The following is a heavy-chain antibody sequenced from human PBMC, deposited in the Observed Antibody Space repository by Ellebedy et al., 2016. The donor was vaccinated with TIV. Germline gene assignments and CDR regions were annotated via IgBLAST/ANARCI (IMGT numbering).Heavy chain of an antibody. J-gene: IGHJ3*02. CDR2: IYYSGIT. CDR1: GGSISSSSYY. CDR3: ARETTGEAFDI. Sequence: SETLSLXXTVSGGSISSSSYYWGWIRQPPGKGLEWIGSIYYSGITYYKPSLKSRVTLSIDTSKNQFSLKLTSVTAADTAVYYCARETTGEAFDIWGQGTMVTVSS. V-gene: IGHV4-39*07. D-gene: IGHD4-17*01.